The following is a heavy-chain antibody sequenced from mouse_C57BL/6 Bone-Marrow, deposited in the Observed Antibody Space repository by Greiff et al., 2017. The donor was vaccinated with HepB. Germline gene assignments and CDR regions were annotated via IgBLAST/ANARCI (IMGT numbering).Heavy chain of an antibody. CDR1: GFNIKNTY. D-gene: IGHD1-1*01. J-gene: IGHJ4*01. CDR3: ARRIITTVVATKYAMVY. CDR2: IDPANGNT. V-gene: IGHV14-3*01. Sequence: EVQLQQSVAELVRPGASVKLSCTASGFNIKNTYMHWVKQRPEQGLEWIGRIDPANGNTKYAPKFQGKATITADTSSNTAYLQLSSLTSEDTAIYYCARRIITTVVATKYAMVYWGQGTSVTVSS.